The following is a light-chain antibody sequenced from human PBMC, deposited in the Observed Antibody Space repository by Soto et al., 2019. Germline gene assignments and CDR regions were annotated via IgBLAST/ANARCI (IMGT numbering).Light chain of an antibody. Sequence: QSVLTQPRSVSGSPGQSVTISCIGTRSDVGGYNYVSWIQHHPGKAPKVMIYDVSNRPSGVPDRFSGSKSGNTASLTISGLQAEDEADYYCCSYAGSYIYVLGTGTKVTVL. CDR2: DVS. J-gene: IGLJ1*01. CDR3: CSYAGSYIYV. CDR1: RSDVGGYNY. V-gene: IGLV2-11*01.